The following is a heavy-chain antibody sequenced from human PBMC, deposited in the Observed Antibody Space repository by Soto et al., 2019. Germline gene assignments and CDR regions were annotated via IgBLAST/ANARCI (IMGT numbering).Heavy chain of an antibody. CDR2: VSQGGTESYMTEGETP. Sequence: QVQLQESGPGLLRPSETLSLTCTVSGVSLDNFFWSWIRQTPGKGLEWMGYVSQGGTESYMTEGETPGYNPSLDSRATISLDLPKNQFSLTLTSVTAADTAVYYCARDRGGITVSANPLGEWFDPWGQGTLVTVSS. CDR1: GVSLDNFF. D-gene: IGHD3-16*01. CDR3: ARDRGGITVSANPLGEWFDP. J-gene: IGHJ5*02. V-gene: IGHV4-59*01.